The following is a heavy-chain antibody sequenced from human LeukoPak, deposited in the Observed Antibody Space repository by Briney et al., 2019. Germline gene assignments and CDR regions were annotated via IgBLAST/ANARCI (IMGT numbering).Heavy chain of an antibody. J-gene: IGHJ6*04. Sequence: SVKVSCKASGGTFSSYAISWVRQAPGQGLEWMGGIIPIFGTANYAQKFQGRVTITADESTSTAYMELSSLRPEDTAVYYCARGITMVRGVIDYYYYGMDVWGKGTTVTVSS. D-gene: IGHD3-10*01. CDR3: ARGITMVRGVIDYYYYGMDV. CDR2: IIPIFGTA. CDR1: GGTFSSYA. V-gene: IGHV1-69*13.